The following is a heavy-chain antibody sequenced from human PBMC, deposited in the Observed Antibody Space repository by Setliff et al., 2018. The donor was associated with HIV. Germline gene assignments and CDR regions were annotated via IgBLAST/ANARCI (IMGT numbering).Heavy chain of an antibody. CDR3: AWPVSKYFYGMDV. Sequence: SETLSLTCTVSGAPLSSYYLNWIRQPPGKGLEWIGEINHSRSTNYNSSLKSRVPISGDPSNNQLSLSLSSVTAADTAGYYCAWPVSKYFYGMDVWGLGTTVTVSS. J-gene: IGHJ6*02. V-gene: IGHV4-59*01. CDR1: GAPLSSYY. CDR2: INHSRST.